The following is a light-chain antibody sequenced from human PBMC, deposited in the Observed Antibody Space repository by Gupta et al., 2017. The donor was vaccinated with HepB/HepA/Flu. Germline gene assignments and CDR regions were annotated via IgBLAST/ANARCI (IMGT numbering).Light chain of an antibody. CDR2: YND. CDR1: SSNVGRNN. J-gene: IGLJ2*01. CDR3: AAWDTSLNVVV. V-gene: IGLV1-44*01. Sequence: SVLPPSTSVAGTPRQRVTISCSGSSSNVGRNNVDWYQQLPGTAPNLLIYYNDERPSGGPDRISGAKSGTAASLAISVVQSEEEADYYCAAWDTSLNVVVFGGGTKLTVL.